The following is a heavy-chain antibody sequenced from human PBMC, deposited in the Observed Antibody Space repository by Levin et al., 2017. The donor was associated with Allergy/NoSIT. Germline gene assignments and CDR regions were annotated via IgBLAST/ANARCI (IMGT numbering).Heavy chain of an antibody. J-gene: IGHJ4*02. CDR1: GYSFTSHW. D-gene: IGHD3/OR15-3a*01. CDR3: ATLDSASSRIDF. CDR2: IDPTDSYS. V-gene: IGHV5-10-1*01. Sequence: KVSCKGSGYSFTSHWISWVRQLPGKGLEWMGRIDPTDSYSSYSPSFQGHVTISADKSISTAYLQWSSLNASDTAMYYCATLDSASSRIDFWGQGTLVTVSS.